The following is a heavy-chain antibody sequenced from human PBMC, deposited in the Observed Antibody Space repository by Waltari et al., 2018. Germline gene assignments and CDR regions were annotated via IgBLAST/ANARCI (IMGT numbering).Heavy chain of an antibody. CDR1: GGSISSSSYY. J-gene: IGHJ2*01. V-gene: IGHV4-39*07. D-gene: IGHD2-2*01. CDR2: IYYSGST. Sequence: QLQLQESGPGLVKPSETLSLTCTVSGGSISSSSYYWGWIRQPPGKGLEWIGSIYYSGSTYYNPSLKSRVNISVDTSKNQFSLKLSSVTAADTAVYYCARDIVVVPAAMEYFDLWGRGTLVTVSS. CDR3: ARDIVVVPAAMEYFDL.